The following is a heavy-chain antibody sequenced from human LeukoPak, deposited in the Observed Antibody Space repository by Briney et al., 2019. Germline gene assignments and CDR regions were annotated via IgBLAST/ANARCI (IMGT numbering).Heavy chain of an antibody. CDR1: GFTFSSYV. CDR2: ISNSSSYI. D-gene: IGHD6-19*01. V-gene: IGHV3-21*01. CDR3: ARGALALQTFNI. J-gene: IGHJ3*02. Sequence: GGSLRLSCAASGFTFSSYVMNWVRQAPGKGLEWVSTISNSSSYIYYADSLKGRFTVSRDNAKNSLYLQMNSLRVEDTAVYYCARGALALQTFNIWGQGTMVTVSS.